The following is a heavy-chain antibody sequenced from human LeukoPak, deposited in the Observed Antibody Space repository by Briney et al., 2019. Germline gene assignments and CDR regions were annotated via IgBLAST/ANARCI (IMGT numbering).Heavy chain of an antibody. J-gene: IGHJ3*02. CDR1: GGSFSGYY. Sequence: SETLSLTCAVYGGSFSGYYWSWIRQPPGKGLEWIGEINHSGSTNYNPSLKGRVTISVDTSKNQFSLKLSSVTAADTAVYYCARGYTYYYDSSGYADAFDIWGQGTMVTVSS. CDR2: INHSGST. CDR3: ARGYTYYYDSSGYADAFDI. D-gene: IGHD3-22*01. V-gene: IGHV4-34*01.